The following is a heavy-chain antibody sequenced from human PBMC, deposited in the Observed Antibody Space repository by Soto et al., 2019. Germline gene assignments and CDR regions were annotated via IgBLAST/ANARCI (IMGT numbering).Heavy chain of an antibody. D-gene: IGHD6-25*01. CDR3: AKDHSSGYTNWFGP. CDR2: ISGSGSST. J-gene: IGHJ5*02. V-gene: IGHV3-23*01. CDR1: AFTFSSYA. Sequence: GGSLRLSCAASAFTFSSYAMSWVRQAPGKGLECVSAISGSGSSTSYADSVKGRFTISRDNSKNTLYLQMKSLRADDTDVYYCAKDHSSGYTNWFGPSGKGTLVTVYS.